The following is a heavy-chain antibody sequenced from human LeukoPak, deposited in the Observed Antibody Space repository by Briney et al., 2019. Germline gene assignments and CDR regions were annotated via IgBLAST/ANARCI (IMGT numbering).Heavy chain of an antibody. D-gene: IGHD1-1*01. Sequence: ASVKVSCKASGGTFSSYAISWVRQAPGQGLEWMGGIIPIFSTANYAQKFQGRVTITADESTSTAYMELSSLRSEDTAVYYCARDSITGTEGGTYYYYMDVWGKGTTVTVSS. V-gene: IGHV1-69*13. CDR2: IIPIFSTA. CDR3: ARDSITGTEGGTYYYYMDV. CDR1: GGTFSSYA. J-gene: IGHJ6*03.